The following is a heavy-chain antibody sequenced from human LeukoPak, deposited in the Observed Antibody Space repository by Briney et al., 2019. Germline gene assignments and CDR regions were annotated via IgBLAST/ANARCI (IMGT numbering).Heavy chain of an antibody. V-gene: IGHV1-18*01. Sequence: ASVKVSCKASGYTFTSYGISWVRQAPGQGLEWMGWISAYNGNTNYAQKLQGRVTMTTDTSTSTAYMELRSLRSDDTAVSYCASTYRGPYYFDYWGQGTLVTVSS. D-gene: IGHD1-14*01. J-gene: IGHJ4*02. CDR1: GYTFTSYG. CDR2: ISAYNGNT. CDR3: ASTYRGPYYFDY.